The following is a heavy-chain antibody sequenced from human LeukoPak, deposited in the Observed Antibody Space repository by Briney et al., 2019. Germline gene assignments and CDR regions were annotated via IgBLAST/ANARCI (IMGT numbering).Heavy chain of an antibody. V-gene: IGHV5-51*01. CDR1: GYTFGNYW. CDR2: IYPDDSDT. J-gene: IGHJ3*02. Sequence: GESLKISCKASGYTFGNYWIGWVRQMPGKGLEWMGIIYPDDSDTRYSPSFQGQVTISADKSISSAYLQWRSLKASDTAIYYCATPRVPFDIWGQGTMVTVSS. CDR3: ATPRVPFDI.